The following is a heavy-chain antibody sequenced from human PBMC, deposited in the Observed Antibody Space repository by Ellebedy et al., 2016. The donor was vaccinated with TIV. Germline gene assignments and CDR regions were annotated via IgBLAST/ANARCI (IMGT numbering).Heavy chain of an antibody. CDR1: GYTFTSYY. V-gene: IGHV1-46*01. Sequence: AASVKVSCKASGYTFTSYYMHWVRQAPGQGLEWMGIINPSGGSTSYAQKFQGRVTMTRDTSTSTVYMELSSLRSEDTAVYYCASSSSSYYYYYGMDVWGQGTTVTVSS. CDR3: ASSSSSYYYYYGMDV. J-gene: IGHJ6*02. D-gene: IGHD6-6*01. CDR2: INPSGGST.